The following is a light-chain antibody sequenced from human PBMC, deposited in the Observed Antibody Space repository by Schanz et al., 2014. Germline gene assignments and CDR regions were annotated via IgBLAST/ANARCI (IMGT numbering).Light chain of an antibody. J-gene: IGKJ4*01. V-gene: IGKV3-20*01. CDR1: QSVRSSY. CDR2: GVS. Sequence: EIVLTQSPGTLSLSPGERATLSCRASQSVRSSYLAWYQQKAGQAPRLLMFGVSTRATDIPDRVSGSGSGTDFTLTISSLEPEDFAVYYCQQRRSLTFGGGTKVEIK. CDR3: QQRRSLT.